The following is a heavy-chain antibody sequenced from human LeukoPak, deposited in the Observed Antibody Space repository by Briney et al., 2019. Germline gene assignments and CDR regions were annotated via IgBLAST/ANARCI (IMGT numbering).Heavy chain of an antibody. D-gene: IGHD4-17*01. Sequence: SETLSLTCTVSGGSISSSSYYLCWIRQPPWKGLEWIGSIYYSGSTYYNPSLKSRVTISVDTSKNQFSLKLSSVTAADTAVYYCARSTLRFYYFDYWGQGTWSPSPQ. CDR3: ARSTLRFYYFDY. V-gene: IGHV4-39*01. CDR2: IYYSGST. CDR1: GGSISSSSYY. J-gene: IGHJ4*02.